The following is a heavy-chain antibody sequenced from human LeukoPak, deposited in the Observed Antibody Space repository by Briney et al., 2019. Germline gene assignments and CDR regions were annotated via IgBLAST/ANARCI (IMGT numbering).Heavy chain of an antibody. CDR2: ISSSSSTI. V-gene: IGHV3-48*01. CDR1: GFTFSSYS. CDR3: ARDLGAGLRYFDWFAGYYYYYMDV. J-gene: IGHJ6*03. Sequence: GGSLRLSCAASGFTFSSYSMNWVRQAPGKGLEWVSYISSSSSTIYYADSVKGRFTISRDNAKNSLYLQMNSLRAEDTAVYYCARDLGAGLRYFDWFAGYYYYYMDVWGKGTTVTISS. D-gene: IGHD3-9*01.